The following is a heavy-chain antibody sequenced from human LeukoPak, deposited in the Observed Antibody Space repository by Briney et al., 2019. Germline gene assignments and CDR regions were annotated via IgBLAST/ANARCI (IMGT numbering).Heavy chain of an antibody. Sequence: PGGYLRLSCAASGFIFSDYSMNWVRQAPGKGLEWISNIRGSRSGLGSGMYYADSVRGRFTISRDDAKNSLYLQMSSLRAEDTAFYYCARDNNWGFDYWGQGALVTVSS. D-gene: IGHD7-27*01. V-gene: IGHV3-48*04. CDR3: ARDNNWGFDY. CDR2: IRGSRSGLGSGM. J-gene: IGHJ4*02. CDR1: GFIFSDYS.